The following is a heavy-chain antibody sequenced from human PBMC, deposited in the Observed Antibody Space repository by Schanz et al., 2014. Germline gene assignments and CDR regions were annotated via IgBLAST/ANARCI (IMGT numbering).Heavy chain of an antibody. CDR2: INPSSGTT. V-gene: IGHV1-46*01. CDR3: VTQKRMESGTWANAFDI. CDR1: GYTFTSYY. D-gene: IGHD3-3*01. J-gene: IGHJ3*02. Sequence: QVQLVQSGAEVKKPGASVKVSCKASGYTFTSYYIHWVRQAPGQGLEWMGKINPSSGTTRIAQNFQGRFTMTRDTSTTTVYMELSSLRSDDTAMYYCVTQKRMESGTWANAFDIWGQGTRVTVSS.